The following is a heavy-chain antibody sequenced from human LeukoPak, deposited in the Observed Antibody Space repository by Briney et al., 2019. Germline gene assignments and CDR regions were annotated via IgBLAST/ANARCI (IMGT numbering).Heavy chain of an antibody. V-gene: IGHV1-18*01. D-gene: IGHD6-13*01. CDR1: GYTFTSYD. J-gene: IGHJ4*02. CDR2: ISAYNGNT. CDR3: ARDPHRYSSSWYYLGDY. Sequence: ASVKVSCKASGYTFTSYDINWVRQATGQGLEWMGWISAYNGNTNYAQKLQGRVTMTTDTSTSTAYMELRSLRSDDTAVYYCARDPHRYSSSWYYLGDYWGQGTLVTVSS.